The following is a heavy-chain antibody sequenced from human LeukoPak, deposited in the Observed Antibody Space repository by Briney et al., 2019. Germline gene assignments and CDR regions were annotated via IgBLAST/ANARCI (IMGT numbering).Heavy chain of an antibody. Sequence: SQTLSLTCGVYGGSFSGYHWTWIRQPPGKGLEWIGEINNSGSTNYNPSLKSRVIISLDTSKTQLPLKLTSVTAADTAVYYCARAKAGSSGYNFAFDIWGQGTMVTVSS. CDR1: GGSFSGYH. V-gene: IGHV4-34*01. J-gene: IGHJ3*02. D-gene: IGHD3-22*01. CDR2: INNSGST. CDR3: ARAKAGSSGYNFAFDI.